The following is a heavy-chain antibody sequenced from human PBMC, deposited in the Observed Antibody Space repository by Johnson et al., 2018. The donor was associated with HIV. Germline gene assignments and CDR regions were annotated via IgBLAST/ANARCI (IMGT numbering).Heavy chain of an antibody. CDR2: ISYDGSNE. V-gene: IGHV3-30*03. D-gene: IGHD3-22*01. Sequence: QVQLVESGGAVVQPGRSLRLSCAASGFTFSSYCLHWVRQAPGKGLEWVAVISYDGSNEYFADSVKGRFTISRDNAKNTLYLQMNSLRSEDTAVYYCVRDRRLSLYYYDSSGYYRRDACDILGQGTMVTVSS. CDR1: GFTFSSYC. J-gene: IGHJ3*02. CDR3: VRDRRLSLYYYDSSGYYRRDACDI.